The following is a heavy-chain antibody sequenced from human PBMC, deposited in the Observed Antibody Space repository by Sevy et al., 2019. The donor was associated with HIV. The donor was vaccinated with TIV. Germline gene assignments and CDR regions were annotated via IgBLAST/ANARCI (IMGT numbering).Heavy chain of an antibody. V-gene: IGHV3-72*01. J-gene: IGHJ6*03. D-gene: IGHD2-21*01. Sequence: GGSLRLSCAASGFAFSDHCVDWVRQAPGKGLEWVGRIRNRPNRYTTEYAASVEGRFTISRDDSRHSLYLQMNSLKTEDSAVYYCVRGPNCGVGGCQQISPYCLDVWGKGATVTVSS. CDR2: IRNRPNRYTT. CDR1: GFAFSDHC. CDR3: VRGPNCGVGGCQQISPYCLDV.